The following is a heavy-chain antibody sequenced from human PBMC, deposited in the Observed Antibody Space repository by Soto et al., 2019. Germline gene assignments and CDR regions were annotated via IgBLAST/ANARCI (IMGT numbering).Heavy chain of an antibody. CDR3: ARGITFGGVIFDD. V-gene: IGHV4-4*02. Sequence: QVQLQESGPGLVKPSGTLSLTCAVYNGSISNNDWWSWVRQPPGKGLEWIGEINHSGTTNYNPSLKSRVTILVDKSKNQFSLKLTSVTAADTAVYYCARGITFGGVIFDDWGQGTLVTVSS. J-gene: IGHJ4*02. CDR1: NGSISNNDW. CDR2: INHSGTT. D-gene: IGHD3-16*01.